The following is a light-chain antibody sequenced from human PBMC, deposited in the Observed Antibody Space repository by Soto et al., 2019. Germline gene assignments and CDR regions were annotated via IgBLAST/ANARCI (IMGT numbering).Light chain of an antibody. J-gene: IGLJ1*01. CDR2: GNG. V-gene: IGLV1-40*01. CDR3: QSYDKRLTAYV. CDR1: SASIGAGYE. Sequence: QSVLTQPPSVSGAPGQRVTISCSGTSASIGAGYEVHWYHQLPGTAPKLVVSGNGNRPSGVPDRLSASKSGTSASLAITGLQAEDEGHYYPQSYDKRLTAYVFGTGTRSPS.